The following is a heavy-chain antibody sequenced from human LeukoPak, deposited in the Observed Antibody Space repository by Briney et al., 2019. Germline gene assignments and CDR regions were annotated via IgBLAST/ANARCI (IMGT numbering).Heavy chain of an antibody. CDR2: ISYDGSNK. D-gene: IGHD3-9*01. J-gene: IGHJ4*02. CDR3: AKYDILTGTQKE. CDR1: GFTFSSYA. Sequence: PGGSLRLSCAASGFTFSSYAMHWVRQAPGKGLEWVAVISYDGSNKYYADSVKGRFTISRDNSKNTLYLQMNSLRAEDTAVYYCAKYDILTGTQKEWGQGTLVTVSS. V-gene: IGHV3-30*04.